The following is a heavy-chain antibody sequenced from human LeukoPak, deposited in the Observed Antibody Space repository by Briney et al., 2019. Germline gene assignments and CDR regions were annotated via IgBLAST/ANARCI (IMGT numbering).Heavy chain of an antibody. CDR2: IYYGGST. J-gene: IGHJ6*02. CDR3: ARWRSTDYYYAMDV. CDR1: GGSISSYY. V-gene: IGHV4-59*08. Sequence: SETLSLTCTVSGGSISSYYWTWIRQPPGKGLEWIGYIYYGGSTNYNPSLKSRVTISVDTSTNQFSLKLSSMTAADTAVYFCARWRSTDYYYAMDVWGQGTTVTVSS. D-gene: IGHD3-3*01.